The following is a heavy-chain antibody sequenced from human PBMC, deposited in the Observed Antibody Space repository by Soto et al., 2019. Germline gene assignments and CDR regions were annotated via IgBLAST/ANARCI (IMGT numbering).Heavy chain of an antibody. D-gene: IGHD3-10*01. V-gene: IGHV4-30-4*02. J-gene: IGHJ4*02. CDR3: ARAVEDYYGSGSYFYFDY. Sequence: SETMSLTCTVSGGSISSGDYYWSWIRQPPGKGLEWIGYIYYSGSTYYNPSLKSRVTISVDTSKNQFSLKLSSVTAADTAVYYCARAVEDYYGSGSYFYFDYWGQGTLVTVSS. CDR1: GGSISSGDYY. CDR2: IYYSGST.